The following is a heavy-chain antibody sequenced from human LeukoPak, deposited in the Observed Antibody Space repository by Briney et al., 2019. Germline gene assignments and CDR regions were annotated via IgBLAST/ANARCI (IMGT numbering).Heavy chain of an antibody. Sequence: GESLKISCKGSGYTFTNYWIGWVRQMPGKGLEFMGIIYPGDSDTRYSPSFQGQVTISVDKSINTAYLQWSSLKASDTAMYYCAMEGIAAADASFDYWGQGTLVTVSS. CDR1: GYTFTNYW. V-gene: IGHV5-51*01. CDR2: IYPGDSDT. CDR3: AMEGIAAADASFDY. J-gene: IGHJ4*02. D-gene: IGHD6-13*01.